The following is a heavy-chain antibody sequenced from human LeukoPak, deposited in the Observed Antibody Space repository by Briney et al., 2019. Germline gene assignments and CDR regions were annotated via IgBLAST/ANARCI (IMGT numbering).Heavy chain of an antibody. J-gene: IGHJ6*02. CDR1: GYTFTSYA. CDR3: ARDSSSWFFQNYYYYYGMDV. V-gene: IGHV7-4-1*02. D-gene: IGHD6-13*01. Sequence: ASVKVSCKASGYTFTSYAMNWVRQAPGQGFEWMGWINTNTGNPTYAQGFTGRFVFSLDTSVSTAYLQISSLKAEDTAVYYCARDSSSWFFQNYYYYYGMDVWGQGTTVTVSS. CDR2: INTNTGNP.